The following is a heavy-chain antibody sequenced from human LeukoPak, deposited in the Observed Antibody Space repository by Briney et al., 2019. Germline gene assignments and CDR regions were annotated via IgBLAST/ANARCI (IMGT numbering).Heavy chain of an antibody. Sequence: ASVKVSCKASGGTFSSYAISWVRQAPGQGLEWMGGIIPIFGTANYAQKFQGRVTITADESTSTAYMELSSLRSEDTAVYYCARGSRPGYCSSTSCYPNWFDPWGQGTLVTVSS. CDR1: GGTFSSYA. CDR2: IIPIFGTA. J-gene: IGHJ5*02. V-gene: IGHV1-69*13. CDR3: ARGSRPGYCSSTSCYPNWFDP. D-gene: IGHD2-2*01.